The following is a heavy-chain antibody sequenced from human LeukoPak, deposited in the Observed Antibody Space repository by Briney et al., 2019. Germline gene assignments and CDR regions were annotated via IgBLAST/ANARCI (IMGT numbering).Heavy chain of an antibody. CDR3: ARDSQYCSGGSCYSDF. Sequence: SKTLSLTCTVSGGSISSYFWGWIRQPPGKGLEWIGSIYYGGSTYYNPSLKSRVTISVDTSKNQFSLKLSSVTAADTAVYYCARDSQYCSGGSCYSDFWGQGTLVTVSS. V-gene: IGHV4-39*07. CDR1: GGSISSYF. CDR2: IYYGGST. J-gene: IGHJ4*02. D-gene: IGHD2-15*01.